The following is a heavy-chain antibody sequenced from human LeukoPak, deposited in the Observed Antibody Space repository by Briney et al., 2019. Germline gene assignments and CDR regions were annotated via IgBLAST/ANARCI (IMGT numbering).Heavy chain of an antibody. J-gene: IGHJ4*02. CDR1: GGSFSGYY. D-gene: IGHD2-2*01. V-gene: IGHV4-34*01. CDR3: ARAEDIVVVPAAKKGAYDY. CDR2: INHSGST. Sequence: SETLSLTCAVYGGSFSGYYWRWIRQPPGEGLEWIGEINHSGSTNYNPSLKSRVTTSVDASKNQFSLKLSSVTAADTAVYYCARAEDIVVVPAAKKGAYDYWGQGTLVTVSS.